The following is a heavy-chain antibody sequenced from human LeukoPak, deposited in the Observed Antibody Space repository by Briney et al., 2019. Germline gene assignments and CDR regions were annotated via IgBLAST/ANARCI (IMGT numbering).Heavy chain of an antibody. Sequence: SQTLSLTCAISGDXVSSKSAAWNWIRQSPSRGLQWLGRTFYRSKWNNDYAVSVRSRLTIKPDTSKNQFSLQLNSVTPEDTAVYYCARDLTAYFDYWGQGTLVTVSS. J-gene: IGHJ4*02. CDR1: GDXVSSKSAA. D-gene: IGHD3-16*01. CDR2: TFYRSKWNN. CDR3: ARDLTAYFDY. V-gene: IGHV6-1*01.